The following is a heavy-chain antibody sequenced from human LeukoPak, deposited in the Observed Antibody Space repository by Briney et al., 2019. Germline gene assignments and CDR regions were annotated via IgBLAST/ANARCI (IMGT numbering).Heavy chain of an antibody. J-gene: IGHJ4*02. D-gene: IGHD6-19*01. Sequence: GGSLRLSCAASGFTFSSYAMSWVRQAPGKGLEWVSGISGSGASTYYADSVKGRFTISGDSSKNTLYLQVNSLRAEDTAVYYCAKVGSGWYFDYWGQGTLVTVS. V-gene: IGHV3-23*01. CDR3: AKVGSGWYFDY. CDR2: ISGSGAST. CDR1: GFTFSSYA.